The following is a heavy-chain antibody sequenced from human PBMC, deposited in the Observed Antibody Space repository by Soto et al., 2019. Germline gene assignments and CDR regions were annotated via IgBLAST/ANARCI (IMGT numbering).Heavy chain of an antibody. CDR3: AKTLYYYDSSGYQ. Sequence: EVQLLESGGGLVQPGGSLRLSCAASGFTFSSYAMSWVRQAPGKGLEWVSVISGSGGSTYYADSVKGRFTISRDNSKNTLYLQMNSLRADDTAVYYCAKTLYYYDSSGYQWGQGTLVTVSS. V-gene: IGHV3-23*01. D-gene: IGHD3-22*01. CDR1: GFTFSSYA. J-gene: IGHJ4*02. CDR2: ISGSGGST.